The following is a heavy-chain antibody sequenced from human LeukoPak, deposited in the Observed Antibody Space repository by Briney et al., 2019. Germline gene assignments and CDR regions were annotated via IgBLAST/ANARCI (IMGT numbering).Heavy chain of an antibody. V-gene: IGHV3-30-3*01. CDR3: ARVGLRDYYYYYMDV. D-gene: IGHD1-26*01. CDR1: GFTFSSYA. Sequence: GGSLRLSCAASGFTFSSYAMHWVRQAPGKGLEWVAVISYDGSNKYYADSVKGRFTISRDNSKNTLYLQMNSLRAEDTAVYYCARVGLRDYYYYYMDVWGKGTTVTVSS. CDR2: ISYDGSNK. J-gene: IGHJ6*03.